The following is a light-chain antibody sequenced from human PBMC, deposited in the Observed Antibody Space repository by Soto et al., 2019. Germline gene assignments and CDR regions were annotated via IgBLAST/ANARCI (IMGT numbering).Light chain of an antibody. V-gene: IGKV1-39*01. J-gene: IGKJ4*01. CDR1: QSISTF. CDR3: KQSHSAPLT. Sequence: DIQMTQSPTSLSASVGDSVTITCRASQSISTFLAWYQQRPGRAPQILNYSGSSLRSGVPSRFSGSGSETDFPIPINSLQPEDLAMYDCKQSHSAPLTVGGGTKVEIK. CDR2: SGS.